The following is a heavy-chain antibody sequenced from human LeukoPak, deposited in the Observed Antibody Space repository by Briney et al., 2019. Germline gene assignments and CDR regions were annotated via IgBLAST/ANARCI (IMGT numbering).Heavy chain of an antibody. CDR1: GYSFIDYY. CDR3: AREGGLVQQWLDP. J-gene: IGHJ5*02. CDR2: INSNSADT. Sequence: ASVKVSCKTSGYSFIDYYIHWVRQAPGQGLEWMGWINSNSADTNYAQNFQGRVTMTRDMSTSTVYMELSSLRSEDTAVYYCAREGGLVQQWLDPWGQGTLVTVSS. D-gene: IGHD6-13*01. V-gene: IGHV1-2*02.